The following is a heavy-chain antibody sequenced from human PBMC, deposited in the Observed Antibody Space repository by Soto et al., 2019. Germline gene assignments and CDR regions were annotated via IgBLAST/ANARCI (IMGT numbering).Heavy chain of an antibody. J-gene: IGHJ4*02. CDR3: ARDLGYYDSSGSSY. CDR1: GFTFSSYA. Sequence: QVQLVESGGGVVQPGRSLRLSCAASGFTFSSYAMHWVRQAPGKGLEWVAVISYDGSNKYYADSVKGRFTISRDNSKNTLYLQMNSLRAEDTAVYYCARDLGYYDSSGSSYWGQGTLVTVSS. D-gene: IGHD3-22*01. CDR2: ISYDGSNK. V-gene: IGHV3-30-3*01.